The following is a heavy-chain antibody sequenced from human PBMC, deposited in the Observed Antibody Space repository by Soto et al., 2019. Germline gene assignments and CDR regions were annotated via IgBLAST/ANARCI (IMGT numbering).Heavy chain of an antibody. CDR1: GGSISSGGYY. CDR2: IYYSGST. Sequence: QVQLQESGPGLVKPSQTLSLTCTVSGGSISSGGYYWSWIRQHPGKGLEWIGYIYYSGSTYYNPSLKSRVTISVATSKNQSSLKLSSVTAADTAVYYCAIAPRPDYDFWSDYFDYRGQGTLVTDSS. D-gene: IGHD3-3*01. V-gene: IGHV4-31*03. J-gene: IGHJ4*02. CDR3: AIAPRPDYDFWSDYFDY.